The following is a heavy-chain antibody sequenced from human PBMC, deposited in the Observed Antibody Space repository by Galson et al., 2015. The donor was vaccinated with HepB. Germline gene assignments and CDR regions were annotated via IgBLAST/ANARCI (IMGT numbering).Heavy chain of an antibody. Sequence: QSGAEVKKPGESLKISCKGSGYSFTSSWIAWIRQMPGKGLEWMGIIYFGDSDTRYSPSFQGRVTISADKSINTAYLQWSSLKASDTAMYYCARHLFDFGSSTLGYWGQGTLVTVSS. D-gene: IGHD6-6*01. CDR2: IYFGDSDT. V-gene: IGHV5-51*01. CDR3: ARHLFDFGSSTLGY. J-gene: IGHJ4*02. CDR1: GYSFTSSW.